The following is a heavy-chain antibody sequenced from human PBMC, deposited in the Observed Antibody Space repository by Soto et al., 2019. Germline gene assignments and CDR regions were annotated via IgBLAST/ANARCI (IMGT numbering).Heavy chain of an antibody. Sequence: PSETLSLTCAVYGGSFSGYYWSWIRQPPGKGLEWIGEINHSGSTNYNPSLKSRVTISVDTSKNQFSLKLSSVTAADTAVYYCAVEELYVWGSYRYTGFDYWGHGTLVTVSS. J-gene: IGHJ4*01. CDR1: GGSFSGYY. CDR3: AVEELYVWGSYRYTGFDY. D-gene: IGHD3-16*02. CDR2: INHSGST. V-gene: IGHV4-34*01.